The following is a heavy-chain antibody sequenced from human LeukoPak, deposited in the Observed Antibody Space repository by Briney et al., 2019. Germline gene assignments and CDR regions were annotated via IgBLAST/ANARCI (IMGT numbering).Heavy chain of an antibody. CDR1: GGSFSGNY. CDR2: INHSGST. J-gene: IGHJ4*02. V-gene: IGHV4-34*01. Sequence: PSETLSLTCAVYGGSFSGNYWSWIRQPPGKGLEWIGEINHSGSTNYNPSLKSRVTISVDTSKNQFSLKLSSVTAADTAVYYCARGLRIAPGRRAQRAHFDYWGQGTLVTVSS. D-gene: IGHD6-13*01. CDR3: ARGLRIAPGRRAQRAHFDY.